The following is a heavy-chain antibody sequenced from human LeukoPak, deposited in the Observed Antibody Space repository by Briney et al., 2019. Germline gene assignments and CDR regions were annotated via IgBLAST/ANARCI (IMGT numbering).Heavy chain of an antibody. CDR3: ARDLLTGDPKEAFDV. Sequence: GGSLRLSCAASGFAFNTFTMHWARQAPGKGPEWVSSITPGSGNIYYADSVRGRFSISRDNAKNSLYLQMDSLRDEDTAVYYCARDLLTGDPKEAFDVWGQGTLITVSS. J-gene: IGHJ3*01. CDR2: ITPGSGNI. D-gene: IGHD7-27*01. V-gene: IGHV3-48*02. CDR1: GFAFNTFT.